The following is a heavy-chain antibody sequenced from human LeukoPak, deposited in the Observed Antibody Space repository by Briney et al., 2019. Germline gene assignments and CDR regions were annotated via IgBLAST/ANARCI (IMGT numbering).Heavy chain of an antibody. CDR1: GGSVSSGSYY. CDR2: IYYSGST. CDR3: AREGAYYDILTGYSPDAFDI. V-gene: IGHV4-61*01. Sequence: SETLSLTCTVSGGSVSSGSYYWSWIRQPPGKGLEWIGYIYYSGSTNYNPSLKSRVTISVDTSKNQFSLKLSSVTAADTAVYYYAREGAYYDILTGYSPDAFDIWGQGTMVTVSS. D-gene: IGHD3-9*01. J-gene: IGHJ3*02.